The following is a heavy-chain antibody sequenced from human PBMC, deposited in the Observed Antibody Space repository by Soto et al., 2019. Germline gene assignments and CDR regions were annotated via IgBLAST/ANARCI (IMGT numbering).Heavy chain of an antibody. Sequence: QVQLQESGPGLVKPSGTLSLTCAVSGASISTTNWWTWVRRPPGKGLEWIGEIYHSGSTNYNPSLKRRVTMSVDKSKNQFSLKVDSVTAADTAVYYCARGGSSDWLRLFPQWGQGTLVTVPS. CDR2: IYHSGST. V-gene: IGHV4-4*02. D-gene: IGHD6-25*01. CDR3: ARGGSSDWLRLFPQ. CDR1: GASISTTNW. J-gene: IGHJ1*01.